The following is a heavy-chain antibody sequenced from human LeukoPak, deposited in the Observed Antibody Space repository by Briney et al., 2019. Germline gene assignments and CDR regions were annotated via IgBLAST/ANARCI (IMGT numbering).Heavy chain of an antibody. CDR3: AREVVAATGVGFDY. CDR1: GFTFNNAW. CDR2: IKSKSDGGTT. J-gene: IGHJ4*02. Sequence: GGSLRLSCSASGFTFNNAWMSWVRQAPGKGLEWVGRIKSKSDGGTTDYVAPVKGRFTISRDDSKNTLYLQMNSLRAEDTAVYYCAREVVAATGVGFDYWGQGTLVTVSS. D-gene: IGHD2-15*01. V-gene: IGHV3-15*01.